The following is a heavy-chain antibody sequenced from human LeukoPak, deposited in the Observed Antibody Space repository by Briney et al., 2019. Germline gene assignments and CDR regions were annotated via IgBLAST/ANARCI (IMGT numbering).Heavy chain of an antibody. V-gene: IGHV3-30-3*01. CDR1: GFTFSSYA. J-gene: IGHJ3*02. CDR2: ILHDGSNE. D-gene: IGHD3-3*01. Sequence: GRSLRLSCAASGFTFSSYAMHWVRQAPGKGLEWVAVILHDGSNEYYADSVKGRFTISRDNSKNTLYLQMNSLRAEDTAVYYCARELLRFLEWGGAFDIWGQGTMVTVSS. CDR3: ARELLRFLEWGGAFDI.